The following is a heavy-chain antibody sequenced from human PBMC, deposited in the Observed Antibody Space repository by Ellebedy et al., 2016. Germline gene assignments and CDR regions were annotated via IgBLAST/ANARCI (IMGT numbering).Heavy chain of an antibody. J-gene: IGHJ5*02. Sequence: ASVKVSCXASGYTFSDYHMHWVRQAPGQGLEWMGWINLNSGATMYARKFQGRVTMTRDSSITTTYLELSRLSSADTAVYYCARDDSRGYQSVGGWFNPWGQGTPVTVSS. CDR3: ARDDSRGYQSVGGWFNP. D-gene: IGHD3-22*01. V-gene: IGHV1-2*02. CDR2: INLNSGAT. CDR1: GYTFSDYH.